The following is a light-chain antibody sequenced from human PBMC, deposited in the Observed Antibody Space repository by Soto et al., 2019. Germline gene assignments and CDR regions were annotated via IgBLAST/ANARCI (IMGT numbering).Light chain of an antibody. V-gene: IGLV1-40*01. CDR1: SSNIGAGYD. CDR3: QSYDRSLSLSYV. CDR2: GNK. Sequence: QSVLTQPPSVSGAPGQRVTISCTGSSSNIGAGYDVHWYQQRPGTAPKLLIYGNKHRPSGVPDRFSGSKSGTSASLAITGLQAEDQAVYYCQSYDRSLSLSYVFGPGTKGTVL. J-gene: IGLJ1*01.